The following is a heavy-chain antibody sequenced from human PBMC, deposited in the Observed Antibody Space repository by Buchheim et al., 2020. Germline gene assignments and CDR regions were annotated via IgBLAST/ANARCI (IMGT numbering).Heavy chain of an antibody. J-gene: IGHJ6*02. CDR3: ARNGYYNMDV. Sequence: QVQLQESGPGLVKPSGTLSLTCDVPGDSMSSHDWWSWARQPPGKGLEWIGEIHHGGSTNYSPSLKGRVTISVDKSKNHFSLKLSSVTAADTAVYYCARNGYYNMDVWGQGTT. V-gene: IGHV4-4*02. D-gene: IGHD2-8*01. CDR2: IHHGGST. CDR1: GDSMSSHDW.